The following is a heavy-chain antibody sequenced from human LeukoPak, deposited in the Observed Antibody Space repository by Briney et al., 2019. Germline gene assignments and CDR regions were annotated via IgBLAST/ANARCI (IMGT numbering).Heavy chain of an antibody. CDR2: ISYDGSNK. J-gene: IGHJ4*02. V-gene: IGHV3-30*18. CDR3: AKFYYYDSSVDY. Sequence: PGRSLRLSCAASGFTFSSYGMHWVRQAPGKGLEWVAVISYDGSNKYYADSVKGRFTISRDNSKNTLYLQMNSLRAEDTAVYYCAKFYYYDSSVDYWGQGTLVTVSS. CDR1: GFTFSSYG. D-gene: IGHD3-22*01.